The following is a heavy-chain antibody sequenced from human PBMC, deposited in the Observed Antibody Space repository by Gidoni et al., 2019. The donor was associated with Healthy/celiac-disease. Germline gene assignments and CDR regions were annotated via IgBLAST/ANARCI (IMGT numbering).Heavy chain of an antibody. Sequence: GLEWVSSISSTGSYIYYADSLKGRFTISRDNPKNSLYLQMNSLRAEDTAVYYCARGGRGLMYYYDSSGYYPAWFDPWGQGTLVTVSS. CDR3: ARGGRGLMYYYDSSGYYPAWFDP. V-gene: IGHV3-21*01. CDR2: ISSTGSYI. D-gene: IGHD3-22*01. J-gene: IGHJ5*02.